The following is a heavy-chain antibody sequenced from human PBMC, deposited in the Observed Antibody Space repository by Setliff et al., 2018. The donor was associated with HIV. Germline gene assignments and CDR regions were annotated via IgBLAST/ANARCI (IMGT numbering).Heavy chain of an antibody. J-gene: IGHJ2*01. Sequence: SETLSLTCTVSGGSISSHYWSWIRQPPGKGLEYIGYIYYIGSTNYNPSLKSRVTISVDTSKSQFSLQLNSMTAADTALYYCARHRYNWYFDVWGRGTLVTVSS. CDR1: GGSISSHY. V-gene: IGHV4-59*08. CDR2: IYYIGST. D-gene: IGHD1-26*01. CDR3: ARHRYNWYFDV.